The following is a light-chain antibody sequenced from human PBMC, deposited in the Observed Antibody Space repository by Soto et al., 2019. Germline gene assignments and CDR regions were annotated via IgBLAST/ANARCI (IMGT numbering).Light chain of an antibody. CDR1: QSVSSN. CDR2: GAS. CDR3: QHYNNWPPWT. J-gene: IGKJ1*01. V-gene: IGKV3-15*01. Sequence: EIVMTQSPATLSVSPGERVTLSCRASQSVSSNLAWYQQKPGQAPRLLIYGASTRATGIPARFSGSGSGTEVTLTISSLQSEDFAVYYCQHYNNWPPWTFGQGTKVEIK.